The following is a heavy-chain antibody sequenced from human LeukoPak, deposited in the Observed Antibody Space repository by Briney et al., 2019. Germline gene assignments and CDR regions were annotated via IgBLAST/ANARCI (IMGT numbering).Heavy chain of an antibody. V-gene: IGHV1-46*01. D-gene: IGHD1-26*01. CDR1: GYTFTGYY. J-gene: IGHJ5*02. Sequence: ASVKVSCKASGYTFTGYYIHWVRQAPGQGLEWTGLINPSGSDTVYAQKFQGRLTMTRDMSTSTDYMELSSLRFDDTAVYYCARDNSVGDTAWWFDPWGQGTLVTVSS. CDR2: INPSGSDT. CDR3: ARDNSVGDTAWWFDP.